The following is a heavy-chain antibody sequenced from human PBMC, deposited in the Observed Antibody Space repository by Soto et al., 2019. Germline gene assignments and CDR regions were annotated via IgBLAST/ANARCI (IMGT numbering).Heavy chain of an antibody. J-gene: IGHJ6*03. Sequence: EVQLVESGGGLVQPGGSLRLYCAASGFTFSSYWMSWVRQAPGKGLEWVANIKQDGSEKYYVDSVKGRFTISRDNAKNSLYLQMNSLRAEDAAVYYCAREMRQYSGYDVNYYYYMDVWGKGTTVTVSS. CDR1: GFTFSSYW. CDR2: IKQDGSEK. CDR3: AREMRQYSGYDVNYYYYMDV. V-gene: IGHV3-7*01. D-gene: IGHD5-12*01.